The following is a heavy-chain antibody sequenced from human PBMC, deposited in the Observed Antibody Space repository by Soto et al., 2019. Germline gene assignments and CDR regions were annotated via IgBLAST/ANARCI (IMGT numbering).Heavy chain of an antibody. CDR3: AAHSGSTYGPLDY. V-gene: IGHV4-4*02. Sequence: QVQLQESGPGLVRPSGTLSLTCAVSGASISSTNWWSWVRQPPGKGLEWIGEIYHSGSTNYNPSLKSRISWSVDKSQNQCSLRLSAGTAADTAVYSCAAHSGSTYGPLDYWGQGTLVTVSS. D-gene: IGHD3-10*01. J-gene: IGHJ4*02. CDR1: GASISSTNW. CDR2: IYHSGST.